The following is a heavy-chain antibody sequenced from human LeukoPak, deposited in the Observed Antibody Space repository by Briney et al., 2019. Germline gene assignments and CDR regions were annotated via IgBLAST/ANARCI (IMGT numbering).Heavy chain of an antibody. CDR2: INWNAGST. CDR1: GFTFSSYG. CDR3: VRVSTVYYFDS. J-gene: IGHJ4*02. Sequence: GGSLRLSCAVSGFTFSSYGMHWVRQAPGKGLEWVSSINWNAGSTSYADSVRGRFTISRDNARNSLYLQMNTLRADDTAFYYCVRVSTVYYFDSWGQGTLVTVSS. D-gene: IGHD5/OR15-5a*01. V-gene: IGHV3-20*04.